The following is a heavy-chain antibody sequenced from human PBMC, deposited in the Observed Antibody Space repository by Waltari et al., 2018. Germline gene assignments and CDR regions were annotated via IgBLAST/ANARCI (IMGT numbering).Heavy chain of an antibody. D-gene: IGHD3-10*01. CDR3: ARKSAPRELDYYFDY. CDR1: GFTFSSYG. V-gene: IGHV3-33*01. J-gene: IGHJ4*02. Sequence: QVQLVESGGGVVQPGRSLRLSCAASGFTFSSYGMHWVRQAPGKGLEWVAVIWYDGSNKYYADSVKGRFTISRDNSKNTLYLQMNSLRAEDTAVYYCARKSAPRELDYYFDYWGQGTLVTVSS. CDR2: IWYDGSNK.